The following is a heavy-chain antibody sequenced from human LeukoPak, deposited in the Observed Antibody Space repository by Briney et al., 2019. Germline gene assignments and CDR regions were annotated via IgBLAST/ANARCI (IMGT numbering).Heavy chain of an antibody. CDR3: ARAVVPAAMGVNWFDP. D-gene: IGHD2-2*01. Sequence: GASVKVSCKASGYTFTGYYMHWVRQAPGQGLEWMGWINPNSGGINYAQKFQGRVTMTRDTSISTAYMELSRLRSDDTAVYYCARAVVPAAMGVNWFDPWGQGTLVTVSS. V-gene: IGHV1-2*02. CDR2: INPNSGGI. J-gene: IGHJ5*02. CDR1: GYTFTGYY.